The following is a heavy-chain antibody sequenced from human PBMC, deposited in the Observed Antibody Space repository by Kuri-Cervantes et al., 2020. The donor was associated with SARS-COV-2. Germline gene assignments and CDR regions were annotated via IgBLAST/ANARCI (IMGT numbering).Heavy chain of an antibody. D-gene: IGHD3-22*01. CDR2: INPNSSGT. CDR1: AYAFTGSY. CDR3: AILSFCNSSGSYDAIDI. Sequence: ASVKVSCKASAYAFTGSYMFWLRQAPGQGREWMGWINPNSSGTNYAQKLQGRVTMTRDTSIRTTYMGLNRLICDDTAVYYCAILSFCNSSGSYDAIDIWGQGTMVTVSS. J-gene: IGHJ3*02. V-gene: IGHV1-2*02.